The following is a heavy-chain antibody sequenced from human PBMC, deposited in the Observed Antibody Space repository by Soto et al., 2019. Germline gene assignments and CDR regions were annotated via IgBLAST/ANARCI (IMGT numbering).Heavy chain of an antibody. Sequence: QVQLVQSGAEVKMPGSSVKVSCKASGDTFSSYAISWVRQAPGQGLEWMGGIIPIFDTAKYAQKFQGRVTITADKSTNTANMELSSLRSEDTAVYYCARAKTGTTNVYYYYGMDVWGQGTTVTVSS. CDR2: IIPIFDTA. V-gene: IGHV1-69*06. CDR3: ARAKTGTTNVYYYYGMDV. J-gene: IGHJ6*02. CDR1: GDTFSSYA. D-gene: IGHD1-1*01.